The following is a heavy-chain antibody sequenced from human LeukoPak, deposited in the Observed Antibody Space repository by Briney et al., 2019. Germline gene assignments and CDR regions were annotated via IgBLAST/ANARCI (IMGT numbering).Heavy chain of an antibody. Sequence: SETLSLTCTVSGGSISSSSYYWGWIRQPPGKGLEWIGSIYYSGSIYYNPSLKSRVTISVDTSKNQFSLKLSSVTAADTAVYYCARSLTGYPNMGYWGQGTLVTVSS. J-gene: IGHJ4*02. CDR1: GGSISSSSYY. CDR2: IYYSGSI. CDR3: ARSLTGYPNMGY. V-gene: IGHV4-39*07. D-gene: IGHD3-9*01.